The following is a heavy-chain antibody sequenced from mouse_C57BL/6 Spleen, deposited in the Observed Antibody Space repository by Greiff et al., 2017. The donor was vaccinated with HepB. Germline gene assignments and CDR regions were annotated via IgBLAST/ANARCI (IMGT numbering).Heavy chain of an antibody. J-gene: IGHJ4*01. V-gene: IGHV1-82*01. CDR3: ARSVTYYYGRSGDYAMDY. CDR1: GYSFSSSW. Sequence: QVQLQQSGPELVKPGASVKISCKASGYSFSSSWMNWVKQRPGKGLEWIGRIYPGDGDTNYNGKFKGKATLTADKSSSTAYMQLSSLTSEDSAVYFCARSVTYYYGRSGDYAMDYWGQGTSVTVSS. D-gene: IGHD1-1*01. CDR2: IYPGDGDT.